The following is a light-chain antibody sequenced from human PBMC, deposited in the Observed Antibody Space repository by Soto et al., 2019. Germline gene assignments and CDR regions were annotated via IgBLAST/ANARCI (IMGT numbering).Light chain of an antibody. Sequence: SYELTQPPSVSVSPGQTASITCSGDKLGNKYGCWFQQKPGQSPVLVLYQDTKRPSGIPERFSGSNSGNTATLTISGTQAMDEADYYCQAWDSSTVVFGGGTKLTVL. CDR3: QAWDSSTVV. CDR2: QDT. V-gene: IGLV3-1*01. CDR1: KLGNKY. J-gene: IGLJ2*01.